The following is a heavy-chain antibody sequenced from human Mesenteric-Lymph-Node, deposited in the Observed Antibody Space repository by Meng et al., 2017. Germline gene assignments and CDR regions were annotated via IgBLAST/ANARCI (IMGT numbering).Heavy chain of an antibody. V-gene: IGHV1-46*01. J-gene: IGHJ6*02. CDR3: VTAGQSSSSGGSRYGMDV. CDR1: GYTFTSYY. Sequence: ASVKVSCKASGYTFTSYYMHWVRQAPGQGLEWMGIINPSGGSTSYAQKFQGRVTMTRDTSTSTVYMELSSLRSEDTAVYYCVTAGQSSSSGGSRYGMDVWGQGTTVTVSS. CDR2: INPSGGST. D-gene: IGHD6-6*01.